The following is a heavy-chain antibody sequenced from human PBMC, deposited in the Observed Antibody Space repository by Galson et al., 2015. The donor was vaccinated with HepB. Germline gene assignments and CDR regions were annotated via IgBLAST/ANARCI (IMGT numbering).Heavy chain of an antibody. Sequence: SCKASGYTFTGYYMHWVRQAPGQGLEWMGWINPNSGGTNYAQKFQGRVTMTRDTSISTAYMELSRLRSDDTAVYYCARSTLVVPAAIFDLWGRGTLVTVSS. CDR1: GYTFTGYY. CDR2: INPNSGGT. V-gene: IGHV1-2*02. D-gene: IGHD2-2*02. J-gene: IGHJ2*01. CDR3: ARSTLVVPAAIFDL.